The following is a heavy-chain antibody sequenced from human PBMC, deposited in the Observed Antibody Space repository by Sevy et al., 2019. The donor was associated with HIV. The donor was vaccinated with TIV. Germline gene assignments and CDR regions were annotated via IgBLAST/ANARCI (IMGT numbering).Heavy chain of an antibody. D-gene: IGHD3-3*01. V-gene: IGHV3-15*01. CDR1: GFTFSKAW. CDR3: TTKKDFWSGYFYFDY. Sequence: GGSLRLSCAASGFTFSKAWMSWVRQAPGKGLEWVGRIKSNSDGGTTEYAVPVKGRFTISRDDSKNTLYLQVNSRKTDDTAVYYCTTKKDFWSGYFYFDYWGQGTLVTVSS. CDR2: IKSNSDGGTT. J-gene: IGHJ4*02.